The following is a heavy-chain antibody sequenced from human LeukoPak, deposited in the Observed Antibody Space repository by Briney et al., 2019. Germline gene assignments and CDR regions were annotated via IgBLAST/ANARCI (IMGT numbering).Heavy chain of an antibody. Sequence: GGSLRLSCAASGFTFSSYAMNWVRQAPGKGLEWVSTISNSGESTYYADSVKGRFTISRDNSKNTLYLQMSSLRTEDTAVYYCAKDWGEYSKFFYYYMDVWGQGTLVTVSS. CDR2: ISNSGEST. V-gene: IGHV3-23*01. CDR1: GFTFSSYA. J-gene: IGHJ6*03. D-gene: IGHD4-11*01. CDR3: AKDWGEYSKFFYYYMDV.